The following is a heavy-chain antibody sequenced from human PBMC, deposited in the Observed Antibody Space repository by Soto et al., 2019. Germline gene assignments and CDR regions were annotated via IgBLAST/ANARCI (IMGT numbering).Heavy chain of an antibody. CDR3: AIARRSQYSYYGMDV. J-gene: IGHJ6*02. D-gene: IGHD2-15*01. CDR1: GGSITSYY. CDR2: IYHSGST. V-gene: IGHV4-59*01. Sequence: QVQLQESGPGLVKPSETLSLTCTVSGGSITSYYWTWIRQPPGRGPEWIGYIYHSGSTNYNPSLKSRVTRSVDTSMNPFSLKLNSVTAADTAVYYCAIARRSQYSYYGMDVWGPGTTVTVSS.